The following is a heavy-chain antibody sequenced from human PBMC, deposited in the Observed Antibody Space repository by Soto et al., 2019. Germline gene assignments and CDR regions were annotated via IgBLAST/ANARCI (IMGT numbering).Heavy chain of an antibody. D-gene: IGHD3-9*01. CDR2: ISAYNGNT. CDR1: GGTFSSYA. Sequence: GASVKVSCKASGGTFSSYAIEWMRQAPGQRLEWMGWISAYNGNTNYAQKLQGRVTMTTDTSTSTAYMELRSLRSDDTAVYYCARDALRYFDWPEDSWGQGTLVTVSS. J-gene: IGHJ5*02. CDR3: ARDALRYFDWPEDS. V-gene: IGHV1-18*01.